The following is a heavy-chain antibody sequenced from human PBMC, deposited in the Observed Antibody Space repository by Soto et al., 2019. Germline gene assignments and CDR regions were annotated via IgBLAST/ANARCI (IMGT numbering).Heavy chain of an antibody. D-gene: IGHD3-22*01. CDR3: ARGRSSGTFYFDY. CDR1: GFTFSSYS. V-gene: IGHV3-23*01. J-gene: IGHJ4*02. CDR2: LSGSGDSR. Sequence: EVQVLESGGGLIQPGGSLRLSWGGSGFTFSSYSMAWVRQAPGKGLAWVSGLSGSGDSRYYADSAKGRFTISRDNSKNTVYLQMNSLGAEDTAVYYCARGRSSGTFYFDYWGQGALVTVSS.